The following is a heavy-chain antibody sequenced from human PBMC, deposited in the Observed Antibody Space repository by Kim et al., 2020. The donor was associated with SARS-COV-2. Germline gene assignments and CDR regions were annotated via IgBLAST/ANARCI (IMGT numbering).Heavy chain of an antibody. J-gene: IGHJ4*02. D-gene: IGHD6-6*01. V-gene: IGHV3-23*01. Sequence: ADSVKGRFTISRDNSKNTLYLQMNSLRAEDTAVYYCAKVVRGPGPYYFDYWGQGTLVTVSS. CDR3: AKVVRGPGPYYFDY.